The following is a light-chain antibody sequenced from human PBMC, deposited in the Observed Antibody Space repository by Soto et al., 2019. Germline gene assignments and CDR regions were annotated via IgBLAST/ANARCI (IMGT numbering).Light chain of an antibody. CDR3: QQYTGPPTT. CDR2: DAS. CDR1: QSVRNSL. V-gene: IGKV3-20*01. J-gene: IGKJ5*01. Sequence: EIVLTQSPGTLSLSPGERATLSCRASQSVRNSLLAWYQQKPGQPPRLLIYDASTRATATPERFSGSGSGTDFTLTITRLEPEDSAVYFCQQYTGPPTTFGQGTRLEIK.